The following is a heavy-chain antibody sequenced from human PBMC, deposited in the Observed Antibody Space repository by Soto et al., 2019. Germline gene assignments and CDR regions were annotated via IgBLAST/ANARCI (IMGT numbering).Heavy chain of an antibody. J-gene: IGHJ3*01. CDR2: VNGDSGNT. V-gene: IGHV1-18*01. CDR1: GYTFSNYG. Sequence: QVHLVQSGGEVKKPGASVKISCQTSGYTFSNYGITWVRQAPGQGLEWVGWVNGDSGNTNYAQNMEGRVTMTTDASTATADMELRNLRSDDTATYYCARGTGLNDGSDLWGQGTVVSV. CDR3: ARGTGLNDGSDL.